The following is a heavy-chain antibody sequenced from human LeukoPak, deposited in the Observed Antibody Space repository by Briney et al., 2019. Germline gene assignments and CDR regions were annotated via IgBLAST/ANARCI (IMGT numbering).Heavy chain of an antibody. D-gene: IGHD6-13*01. V-gene: IGHV3-30*02. Sequence: GGSLRLSCAAFGFTFSSYGMHWVRQAPGKGLEWVAFIRYDGSNKYYADSVKGRFTISRDNSKNTLYLQMNSLRAEDTAVYYCAKDRLPGIAAALNYWGQGTLVTVSS. CDR2: IRYDGSNK. CDR1: GFTFSSYG. J-gene: IGHJ4*02. CDR3: AKDRLPGIAAALNY.